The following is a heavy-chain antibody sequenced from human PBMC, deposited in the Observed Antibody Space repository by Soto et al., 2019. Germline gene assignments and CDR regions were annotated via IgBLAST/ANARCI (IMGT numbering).Heavy chain of an antibody. CDR3: AKGGGGYYYYGMDV. J-gene: IGHJ6*02. D-gene: IGHD2-15*01. CDR1: GYTFTSYA. CDR2: INAGNGNT. Sequence: ASVKVSCTASGYTFTSYAMHWVRQAPGQRLEWMGWINAGNGNTKYSQKFQGRVTITRDTSASTAYMELSSLRSEDTAVYYCAKGGGGYYYYGMDVWGQGTTVTVSS. V-gene: IGHV1-3*01.